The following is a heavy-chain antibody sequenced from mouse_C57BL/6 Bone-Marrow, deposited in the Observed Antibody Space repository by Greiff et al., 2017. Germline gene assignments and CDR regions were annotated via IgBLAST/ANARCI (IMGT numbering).Heavy chain of an antibody. Sequence: EVQLQQSGAELVRPGASVKLSCTASGFNIKDDSMHWVKQRPEQGLEWIGWIDPENGDTEYASKFQGKVTMTADTSSNTAYLQLSSLTSEDTAVYYCTTVVHYWGQGTTLTVSS. CDR1: GFNIKDDS. J-gene: IGHJ2*01. CDR3: TTVVHY. D-gene: IGHD1-1*01. CDR2: IDPENGDT. V-gene: IGHV14-4*01.